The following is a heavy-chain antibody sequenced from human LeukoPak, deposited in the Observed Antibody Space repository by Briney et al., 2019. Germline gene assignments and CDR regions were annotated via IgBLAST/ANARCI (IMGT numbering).Heavy chain of an antibody. CDR2: INPNSGGT. J-gene: IGHJ4*02. CDR3: ARFGWYSYGQSHYYFDY. V-gene: IGHV1-2*06. Sequence: ASVKVSCKASGYTFTGYYMHWVRQAPGQGLEWMGRINPNSGGTNYAQKFQGRVTMTRDTSISTAYMELSRLRSDDTAVYYCARFGWYSYGQSHYYFDYWGQGTLVTVSS. CDR1: GYTFTGYY. D-gene: IGHD5-18*01.